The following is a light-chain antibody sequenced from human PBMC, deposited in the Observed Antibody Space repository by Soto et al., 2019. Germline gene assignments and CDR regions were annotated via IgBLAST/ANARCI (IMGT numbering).Light chain of an antibody. CDR3: QQLFDSPIT. J-gene: IGKJ5*01. CDR1: QVISTS. V-gene: IGKV1-9*01. CDR2: AAS. Sequence: IRLTQYHSILSLSLGDSVTLTCGASQVISTSLALYQVKPGKAPKLMIYAASTLESGVPSRFSATVSGTEFSLTITSLQPEDFATYYCQQLFDSPITFGQGTRLAIK.